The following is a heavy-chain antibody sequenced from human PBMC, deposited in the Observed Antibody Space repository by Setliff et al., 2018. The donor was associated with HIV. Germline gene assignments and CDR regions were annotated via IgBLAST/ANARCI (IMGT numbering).Heavy chain of an antibody. J-gene: IGHJ4*02. CDR3: AGPENSGSRATFLGY. CDR2: INASGGGT. D-gene: IGHD1-26*01. CDR1: GYNFKEHH. Sequence: GASVKVSCKTSGYNFKEHHVHWVRQAPGQGLEWMGTINASGGGTSYVQKFQGRDTMTSDTSTSTVYMELSSLRSEDTAVYYCAGPENSGSRATFLGYWGQGTLVTVSS. V-gene: IGHV1-46*02.